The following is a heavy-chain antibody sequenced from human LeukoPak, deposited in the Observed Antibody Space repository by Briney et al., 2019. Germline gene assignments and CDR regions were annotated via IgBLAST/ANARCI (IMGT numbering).Heavy chain of an antibody. CDR1: GGSFSGYY. V-gene: IGHV4-34*01. CDR2: INHSGST. CDR3: ARDLFGYSSGWIFDY. Sequence: SETLSLTCAVCGGSFSGYYWSWIRQPPGKGLEWIGEINHSGSTNYNPSLKSRVTISVDTAKNQFSLKLSSVTAADTAVYYCARDLFGYSSGWIFDYWGQGTLVTVSS. J-gene: IGHJ4*02. D-gene: IGHD6-19*01.